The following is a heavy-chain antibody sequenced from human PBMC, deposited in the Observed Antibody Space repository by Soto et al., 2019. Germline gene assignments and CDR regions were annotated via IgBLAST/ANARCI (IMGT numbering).Heavy chain of an antibody. Sequence: GSLRLSCAASGFTFSSYAMNWVRQAPGKGLEWVSVISCSGDSTYYADSVKGRFTISRDNSKNTLFLQMNSLRTEDTAVYYCARRGPGTYFDYWGQGTLVTVSS. CDR1: GFTFSSYA. CDR2: ISCSGDST. CDR3: ARRGPGTYFDY. J-gene: IGHJ4*02. V-gene: IGHV3-23*01. D-gene: IGHD6-13*01.